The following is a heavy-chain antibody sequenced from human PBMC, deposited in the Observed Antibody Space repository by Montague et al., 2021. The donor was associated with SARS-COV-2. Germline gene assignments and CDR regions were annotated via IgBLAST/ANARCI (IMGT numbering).Heavy chain of an antibody. CDR2: IYYSGST. CDR3: ARDVPGSYYNGLFDP. Sequence: SETLSLTCTVSGGSISSYYWSWIRQPPGKGLEWIGYIYYSGSTNYNPSLKSRVTISVDTSKNQFSLKLTSVTAADTAVYYCARDVPGSYYNGLFDPWGQGTLVTVSS. CDR1: GGSISSYY. V-gene: IGHV4-59*01. J-gene: IGHJ5*02. D-gene: IGHD3-10*01.